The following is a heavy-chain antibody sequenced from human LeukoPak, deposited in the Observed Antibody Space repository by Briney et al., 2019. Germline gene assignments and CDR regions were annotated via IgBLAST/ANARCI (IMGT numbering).Heavy chain of an antibody. CDR3: ARTYYYDSSGTENWFDP. D-gene: IGHD3-22*01. CDR2: IIPILGIA. J-gene: IGHJ5*02. V-gene: IGHV1-69*02. Sequence: ASVKVSCKASGYTFTGYYMHWVRQAPGQGLEWMGRIIPILGIANYAQKFQGRVTITADKSTSTAYMELSSLRSEDTAVYYCARTYYYDSSGTENWFDPWGQGTLVTVSS. CDR1: GYTFTGYY.